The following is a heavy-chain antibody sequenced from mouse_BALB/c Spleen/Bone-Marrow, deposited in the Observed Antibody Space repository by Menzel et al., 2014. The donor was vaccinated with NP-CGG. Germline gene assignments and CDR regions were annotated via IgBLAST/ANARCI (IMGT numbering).Heavy chain of an antibody. V-gene: IGHV1-9*01. CDR1: GYTFSGYW. D-gene: IGHD1-1*01. CDR2: ILPGSGST. Sequence: VQLVESGAKLMKPGASVEISCKATGYTFSGYWIEWVKQRPGHGLEWIGEILPGSGSTNYNEKFKGKATFTADTSSNTAYMQLSSLTSEDSAVYYCAREDGLWYFDVWGAGTTVTVSS. CDR3: AREDGLWYFDV. J-gene: IGHJ1*01.